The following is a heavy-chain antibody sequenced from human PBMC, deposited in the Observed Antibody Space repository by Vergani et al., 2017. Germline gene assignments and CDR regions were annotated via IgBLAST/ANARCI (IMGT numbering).Heavy chain of an antibody. CDR3: AKDISGSYHEDY. CDR1: GGSFSGYY. D-gene: IGHD1-26*01. J-gene: IGHJ4*02. V-gene: IGHV4-34*01. CDR2: INHSGST. Sequence: QVQLQQWGAGLLKPSETLSLTCAVYGGSFSGYYWSWIRQPPGKGLEWIGEINHSGSTNYNPSLKSRVTISVDTSKNQFSLKLSSVTAADTAVYYCAKDISGSYHEDYWGQGTLVTVSS.